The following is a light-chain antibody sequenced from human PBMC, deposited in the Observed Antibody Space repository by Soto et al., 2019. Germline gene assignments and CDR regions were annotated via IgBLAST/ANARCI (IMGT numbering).Light chain of an antibody. V-gene: IGKV3-20*01. J-gene: IGKJ4*01. CDR2: GAS. Sequence: DIVLTQSPGTLSLSPGERATLSCRASQSVSSSYLAWYQQKPGQAPRLLIYGASSRATGIPDRFSGSGSGTAFPPTTARRDPKFLGVYYCQNYKTPPLTCGGGPR. CDR1: QSVSSSY. CDR3: QNYKTPPLT.